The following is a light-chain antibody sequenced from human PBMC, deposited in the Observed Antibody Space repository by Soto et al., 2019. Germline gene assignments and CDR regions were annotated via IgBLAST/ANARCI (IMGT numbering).Light chain of an antibody. CDR3: QQYGDSPPWT. V-gene: IGKV3-20*01. J-gene: IGKJ1*01. CDR2: GAS. CDR1: QSVSSSY. Sequence: EIVLTQSPCTLSLSTGEGATLSCRASQSVSSSYLAWYQQKPGQAPRLLIYGASSRATGIPDRFSGGGSGTDFTLTISRLEPEDFAVYYCQQYGDSPPWTFGQGTKVDIK.